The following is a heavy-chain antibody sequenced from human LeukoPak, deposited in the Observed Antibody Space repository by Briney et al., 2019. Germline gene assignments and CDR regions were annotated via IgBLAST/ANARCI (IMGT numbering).Heavy chain of an antibody. V-gene: IGHV3-48*01. CDR1: YT. CDR2: INTGSTTI. CDR3: ARDSSVCAFDV. D-gene: IGHD6-6*01. Sequence: YTMHWFRQPPGKGLEWISYINTGSTTIYYADSVKGRFTISRDNAKNSLDLQLNSLRAEDTAVYYCARDSSVCAFDVWGQGTMVTVSS. J-gene: IGHJ3*01.